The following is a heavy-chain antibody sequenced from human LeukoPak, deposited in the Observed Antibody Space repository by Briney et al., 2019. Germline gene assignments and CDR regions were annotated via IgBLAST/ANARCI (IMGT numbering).Heavy chain of an antibody. Sequence: SETLSLTCTVSGDSISSYYWSWIRQPPGKGLEWVGYVYYSGSTYYTPSLKSRVTISVDTSKNKFSLKLSSVTAADTAVYYCARQTYYYDSSGYYRYYFDYWGQGTLVTVSS. CDR1: GDSISSYY. CDR2: VYYSGST. V-gene: IGHV4-59*01. CDR3: ARQTYYYDSSGYYRYYFDY. J-gene: IGHJ4*02. D-gene: IGHD3-22*01.